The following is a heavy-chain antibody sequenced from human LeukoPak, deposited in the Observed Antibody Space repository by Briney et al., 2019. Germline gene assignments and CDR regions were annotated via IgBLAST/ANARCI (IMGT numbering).Heavy chain of an antibody. CDR1: GASINIYF. V-gene: IGHV4-4*07. J-gene: IGHJ4*02. D-gene: IGHD6-13*01. CDR2: IYTSGST. CDR3: ARTYSSDWFEYYFDY. Sequence: SSETLSLTCTVSGASINIYFWSWVRQPAGKGLEWIRRIYTSGSTNYNPSLKSRVTMSIDTSKNQYSLNLNSVTAADTAVYYCARTYSSDWFEYYFDYWGQGTLVTVSS.